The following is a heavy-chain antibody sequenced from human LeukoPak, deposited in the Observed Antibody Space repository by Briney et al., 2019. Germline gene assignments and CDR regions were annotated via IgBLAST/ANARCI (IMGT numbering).Heavy chain of an antibody. CDR1: GFTFSSYG. Sequence: GRSLRLSCAASGFTFSSYGMHWVRQAPGKGLEWVAVISYDGSNKYYADSVKGRFTISRDNSKNTLYLQMSSLRAEDTAVYYCAKGPYYYDSSGYQVIDYWGQGTLVTVSS. D-gene: IGHD3-22*01. CDR2: ISYDGSNK. CDR3: AKGPYYYDSSGYQVIDY. V-gene: IGHV3-30*18. J-gene: IGHJ4*02.